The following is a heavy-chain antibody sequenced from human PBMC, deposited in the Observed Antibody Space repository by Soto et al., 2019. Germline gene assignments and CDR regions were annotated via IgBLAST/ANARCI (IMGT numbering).Heavy chain of an antibody. CDR2: IYHSGST. Sequence: PSETLSLTCAVSGYSIDSGYYWGWIRQPPGKGLEWIGNIYHSGSTYFNPSLRSRATISQDTTRNQFSLKLSSVTAADTAVYYCARVIGDYRYYYGMDVWGQGTTVTVSS. V-gene: IGHV4-38-2*01. CDR3: ARVIGDYRYYYGMDV. CDR1: GYSIDSGYY. D-gene: IGHD4-17*01. J-gene: IGHJ6*02.